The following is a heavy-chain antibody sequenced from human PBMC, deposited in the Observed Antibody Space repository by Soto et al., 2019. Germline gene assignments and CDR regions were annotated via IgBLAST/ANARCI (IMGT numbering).Heavy chain of an antibody. D-gene: IGHD3-9*01. CDR1: GDSINSDKYY. CDR3: ARLEGLATISYYFDF. Sequence: QLQLQESGPGLVKPSETLSLTCSVSGDSINSDKYYWGWIRQPPGKGLEWIGSIYYRGNTYYNPSLQTRVTISLDKFKSQFYLKLNSVTAADSAVYFCARLEGLATISYYFDFWGQGALVTVSS. V-gene: IGHV4-39*01. CDR2: IYYRGNT. J-gene: IGHJ4*02.